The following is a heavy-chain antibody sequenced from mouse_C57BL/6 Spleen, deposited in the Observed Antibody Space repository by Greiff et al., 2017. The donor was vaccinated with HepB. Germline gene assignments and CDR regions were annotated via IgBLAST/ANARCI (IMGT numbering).Heavy chain of an antibody. CDR2: IHPNSGST. V-gene: IGHV1-64*01. Sequence: QVQLKQPGAELVKPGASVKLSCKASGYTFTSYWMHWVKQRPGQGLEWIGMIHPNSGSTNYNEKFKSKATLTVDKSSSTAYMQLSSLTSEDSAVYYCARSSYDYDGYYFDYWGQGTTLTVSS. CDR1: GYTFTSYW. J-gene: IGHJ2*01. CDR3: ARSSYDYDGYYFDY. D-gene: IGHD2-4*01.